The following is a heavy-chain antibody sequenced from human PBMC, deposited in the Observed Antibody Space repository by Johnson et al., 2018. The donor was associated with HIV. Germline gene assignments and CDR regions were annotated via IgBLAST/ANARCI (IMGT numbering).Heavy chain of an antibody. J-gene: IGHJ3*02. CDR1: GFTFDDYA. CDR2: ISWNSGSI. CDR3: EAVVSAFDI. V-gene: IGHV3-9*01. D-gene: IGHD2-15*01. Sequence: VQLVESGGGSVQPGGSLRLSCAASGFTFDDYAMHWVRQAPGKGLEWVSGISWNSGSIGYADSVKGRFTISRDNAKNSLYLQMNSLRAEDTALYYCEAVVSAFDIWGQGTMVTVSS.